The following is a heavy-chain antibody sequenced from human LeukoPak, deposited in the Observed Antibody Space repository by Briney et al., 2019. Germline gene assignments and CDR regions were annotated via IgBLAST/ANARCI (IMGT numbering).Heavy chain of an antibody. Sequence: GGSLRLSCAASGFTFSSYWMHWVRQAPGRGLVWVSRINSDGSSTSYADSVKGRFTISRDNAKNTLYLQMNSLRAEDTALYYCARGGYSYGYQRGFFDYWGQGTLVTVSS. CDR1: GFTFSSYW. J-gene: IGHJ4*02. V-gene: IGHV3-74*01. CDR3: ARGGYSYGYQRGFFDY. CDR2: INSDGSST. D-gene: IGHD5-18*01.